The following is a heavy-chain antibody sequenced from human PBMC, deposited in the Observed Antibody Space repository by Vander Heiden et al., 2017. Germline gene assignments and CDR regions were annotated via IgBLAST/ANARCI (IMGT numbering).Heavy chain of an antibody. CDR3: ASLYWDYYYYGMDV. J-gene: IGHJ6*02. Sequence: QVQLQESGPGLVKPSETLSLTCTVSGCSVRSGSYYWSWIRQPPGKGLEWIGYIYYSGSTKYNPSLKSRVTISVDTSKNQFSLKLSSVTAADTAVYYCASLYWDYYYYGMDVWGQGTTVTVSS. D-gene: IGHD2-8*02. CDR1: GCSVRSGSYY. V-gene: IGHV4-61*01. CDR2: IYYSGST.